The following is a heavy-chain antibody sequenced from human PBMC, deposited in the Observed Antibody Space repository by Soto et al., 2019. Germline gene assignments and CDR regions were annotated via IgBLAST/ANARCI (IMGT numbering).Heavy chain of an antibody. J-gene: IGHJ4*02. CDR2: ISAYNGNT. CDR3: ARGTYSNSLWDDDH. V-gene: IGHV1-18*01. D-gene: IGHD4-4*01. CDR1: GYTFTNFG. Sequence: SVKVSCKASGYTFTNFGISWVRQAPGQGLEWMGWISAYNGNTNYAQHLQGRVTMTTDTSTSTAYMELRSLRSDDTAVYYCARGTYSNSLWDDDHWGQGTLVTVSA.